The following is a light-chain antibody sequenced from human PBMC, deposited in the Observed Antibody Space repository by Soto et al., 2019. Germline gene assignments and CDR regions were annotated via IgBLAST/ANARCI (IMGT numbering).Light chain of an antibody. CDR2: GAS. CDR1: QSVSNN. J-gene: IGKJ5*01. V-gene: IGKV3-15*01. CDR3: QQYKNWPPIT. Sequence: EIVMTQSPATLSVSPGERATLSCRASQSVSNNLAWYQQRPGQGPRLIIYGASTRAAGIPVRFSGSGSGTEFTITISSLQSEDFAVYYCQQYKNWPPITFGQGTRLEIK.